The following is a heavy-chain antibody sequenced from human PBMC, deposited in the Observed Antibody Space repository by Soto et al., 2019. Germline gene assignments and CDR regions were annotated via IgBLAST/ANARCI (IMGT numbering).Heavy chain of an antibody. V-gene: IGHV3-72*01. CDR3: VRATPYVGFDS. J-gene: IGHJ4*02. Sequence: GGSLRLSCAVSGFTLCDHYMDWIRQIPGSGLEWIVRTRNNANGYSTEYAASVRGRFTVSRDDSRSSLNLQMDSLRVEDTAVYYCVRATPYVGFDSWGQGALVTVSS. CDR1: GFTLCDHY. D-gene: IGHD3-16*01. CDR2: TRNNANGYST.